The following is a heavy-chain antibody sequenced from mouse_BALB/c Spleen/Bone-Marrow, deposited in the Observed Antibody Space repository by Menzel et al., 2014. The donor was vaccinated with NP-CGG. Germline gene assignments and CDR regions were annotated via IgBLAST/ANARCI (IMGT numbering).Heavy chain of an antibody. D-gene: IGHD2-4*01. Sequence: EVKVEESGGGLVKPGGSLKLSCAASGFTFSSYAMSWVRQTPEKRLEWVATISSGGSYTYYPDSVKGRFTISRDNAKNPLYLQMSSLRSEDTAMYYCARVITWYFDVWGAGTTVTVSS. CDR2: ISSGGSYT. CDR1: GFTFSSYA. J-gene: IGHJ1*01. CDR3: ARVITWYFDV. V-gene: IGHV5-9-1*01.